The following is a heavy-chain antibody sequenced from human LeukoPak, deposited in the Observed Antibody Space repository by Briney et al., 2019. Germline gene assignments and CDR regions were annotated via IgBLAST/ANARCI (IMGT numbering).Heavy chain of an antibody. CDR3: ARHGLAVARKGWFDP. CDR1: GGSFSGYY. J-gene: IGHJ5*02. D-gene: IGHD6-19*01. V-gene: IGHV4-34*01. Sequence: SETLSLTCAVYGGSFSGYYWSWIRQPPGKGLEWVGEINHSGSTNYNPSLKSRVTISVDTSKNQFSLKLSSVTAADTAVYYCARHGLAVARKGWFDPWGQGTLVTVSS. CDR2: INHSGST.